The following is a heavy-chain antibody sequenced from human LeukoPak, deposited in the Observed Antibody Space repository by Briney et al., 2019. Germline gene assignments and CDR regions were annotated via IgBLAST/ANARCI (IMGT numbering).Heavy chain of an antibody. CDR3: AKGREALDIAVADY. CDR2: ISWNSGSI. Sequence: KSGGSLRLSCAASGFTFDDYAMHWVRQAPGKGLEWVSGISWNSGSIGYADSVKGRFTISRDNAKNSLYLQMNSLRAEDTALYYCAKGREALDIAVADYWGQGTLVTVSS. V-gene: IGHV3-9*01. D-gene: IGHD6-19*01. J-gene: IGHJ4*02. CDR1: GFTFDDYA.